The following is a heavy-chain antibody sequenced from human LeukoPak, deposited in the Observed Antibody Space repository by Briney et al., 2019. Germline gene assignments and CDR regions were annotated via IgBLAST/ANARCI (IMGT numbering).Heavy chain of an antibody. CDR3: ARGNPPRGLRWSWEKRDAFDI. Sequence: SETLSLTCAVSGGSISSSNWWNWVRQPPGKGLEWIGEIYHSGSTTYNPSLKSRVTMSVDTSKNQFSLKLSSVTAADTAVYYCARGNPPRGLRWSWEKRDAFDIWGQGTMVTVSS. CDR2: IYHSGST. V-gene: IGHV4-4*02. J-gene: IGHJ3*02. CDR1: GGSISSSNW. D-gene: IGHD4-23*01.